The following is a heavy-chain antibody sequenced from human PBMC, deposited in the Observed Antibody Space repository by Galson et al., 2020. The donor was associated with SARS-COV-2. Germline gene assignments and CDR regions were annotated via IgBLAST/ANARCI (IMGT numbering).Heavy chain of an antibody. Sequence: QLGESPKISRQPPGFPHRRNRMHLVRQAPGKGPEWESLILNDGTNKYHADSVKARFTVSRDNSKNTLSMQMNSLCAEDTALYYCVKGISSSGWYAGDYWGQGTLVTVSS. V-gene: IGHV3-30*02. CDR1: GFPHRRNR. D-gene: IGHD6-19*01. J-gene: IGHJ4*02. CDR3: VKGISSSGWYAGDY. CDR2: ILNDGTNK.